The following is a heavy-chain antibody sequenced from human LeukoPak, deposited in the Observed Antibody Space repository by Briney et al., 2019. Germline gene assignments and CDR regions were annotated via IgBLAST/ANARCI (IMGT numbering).Heavy chain of an antibody. J-gene: IGHJ4*02. CDR1: GYTFTNYY. D-gene: IGHD3-3*01. CDR3: ARGGGTVFGVVND. Sequence: ASVKVSCKASGYTFTNYYMHWVRQAPGQGLEWMGWIHPNSDGTNYAQKFQGRVTMTRDTSINTAYMGLSRLRSDDTAIYYCARGGGTVFGVVNDWGQGTLVTVSS. V-gene: IGHV1-2*02. CDR2: IHPNSDGT.